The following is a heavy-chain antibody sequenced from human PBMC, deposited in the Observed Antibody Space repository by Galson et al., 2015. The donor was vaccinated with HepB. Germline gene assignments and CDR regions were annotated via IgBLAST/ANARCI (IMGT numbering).Heavy chain of an antibody. D-gene: IGHD4-17*01. CDR1: GYTFTSYY. J-gene: IGHJ6*03. CDR3: ASGTDDYGVQSGGVYMDV. CDR2: INPSGGST. V-gene: IGHV1-46*03. Sequence: SVKVSCKASGYTFTSYYMHWVRQAPGQGLEWMGIINPSGGSTSYAQKFQGRVTMTRDTSTSTVYMELSSLRSEDTAVYYCASGTDDYGVQSGGVYMDVWGKGTTVTVSS.